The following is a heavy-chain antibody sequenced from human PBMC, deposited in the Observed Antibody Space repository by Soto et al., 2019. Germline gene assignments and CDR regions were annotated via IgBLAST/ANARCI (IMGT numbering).Heavy chain of an antibody. CDR2: IYYSGNT. CDR3: ARDKITGLFDY. J-gene: IGHJ4*02. V-gene: IGHV4-59*12. Sequence: PSETLSLTCTVSGDSISSYYWSWIRQPPGKGLEWIGYIYYSGNTNYNPSLKSRVTISVDTSKNQFSLKLTSVTAADTAVYYCARDKITGLFDYWGQGTLVTVS. D-gene: IGHD2-8*02. CDR1: GDSISSYY.